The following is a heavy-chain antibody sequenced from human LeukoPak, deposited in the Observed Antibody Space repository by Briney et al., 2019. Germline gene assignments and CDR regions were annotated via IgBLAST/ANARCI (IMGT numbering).Heavy chain of an antibody. CDR1: GGSISSSDYY. J-gene: IGHJ4*02. CDR2: VYSDGST. D-gene: IGHD4-17*01. Sequence: SETLSLTCNVSGGSISSSDYYWGWIRQPPEKGLEWIGSVYSDGSTYYNPSLKSRVTISVDTSKNQFSLKLSSVTAADTAVYYCARTRGVPYGDYLNDYWGQGTLVTVSS. V-gene: IGHV4-39*07. CDR3: ARTRGVPYGDYLNDY.